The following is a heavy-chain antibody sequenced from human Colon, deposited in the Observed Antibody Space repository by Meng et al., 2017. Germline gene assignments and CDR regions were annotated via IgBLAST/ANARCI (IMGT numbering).Heavy chain of an antibody. CDR2: ITYDGSKT. V-gene: IGHV3-30*18. CDR1: GFTFRYFC. D-gene: IGHD3-10*02. Sequence: QVKLVGSGGGAVQSGKSLILSCTASGFTFRYFCMHWVRQAPGRGLEWVSYITYDGSKTEYVDSVRGRFTISRDNSDSTLFLQMSRLTHDDTALYFCAKKMIGGWDAIDSWGQGTLVTVSS. J-gene: IGHJ4*02. CDR3: AKKMIGGWDAIDS.